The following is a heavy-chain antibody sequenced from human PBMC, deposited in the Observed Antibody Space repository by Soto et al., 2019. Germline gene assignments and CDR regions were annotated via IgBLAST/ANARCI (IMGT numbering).Heavy chain of an antibody. CDR1: GGSFSGYY. CDR3: ARGGMVLTGTNIDY. CDR2: INHSGST. Sequence: SETLSLTCAVYGGSFSGYYWSWIRQPPGKGLEWIGEINHSGSTNYNPSLKSRVTISVDTSKNQFSLKLSSVTAADTAVYYCARGGMVLTGTNIDYWGQGTLVTVSS. V-gene: IGHV4-34*01. D-gene: IGHD1-20*01. J-gene: IGHJ4*02.